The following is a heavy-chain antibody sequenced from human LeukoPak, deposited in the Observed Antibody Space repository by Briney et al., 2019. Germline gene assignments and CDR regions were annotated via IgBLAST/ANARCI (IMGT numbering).Heavy chain of an antibody. J-gene: IGHJ4*02. CDR1: GGSFSGYY. CDR3: ARLKDIVVLPASWDY. CDR2: INHSGST. D-gene: IGHD2-2*01. V-gene: IGHV4-34*01. Sequence: KPSETLSLTCAVYGGSFSGYYWSWIRQPPGKGLEWIGEINHSGSTNYNPSLKSRVTISVDTSKNQFSLKLSSVAAADTAVYYCARLKDIVVLPASWDYWGQGTLVTVSS.